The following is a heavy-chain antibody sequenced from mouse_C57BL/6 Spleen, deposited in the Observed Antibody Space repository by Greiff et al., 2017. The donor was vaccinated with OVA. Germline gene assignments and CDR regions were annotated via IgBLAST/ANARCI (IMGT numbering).Heavy chain of an antibody. CDR3: TKRPTDYGYAMDY. D-gene: IGHD2-4*01. Sequence: EVQLQESGAELVRPGASVKLSCTASGFNITDDYMHWVKQRPEQGLEWIGWIDPENGDTEYASKFQGKATITADTSSNTAYLQLSSLTSEDTAVYYCTKRPTDYGYAMDYWGQGTSVTVSS. J-gene: IGHJ4*01. CDR2: IDPENGDT. CDR1: GFNITDDY. V-gene: IGHV14-4*01.